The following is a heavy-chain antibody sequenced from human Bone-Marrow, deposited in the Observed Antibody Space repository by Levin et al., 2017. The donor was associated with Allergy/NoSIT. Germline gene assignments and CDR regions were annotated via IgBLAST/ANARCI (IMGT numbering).Heavy chain of an antibody. D-gene: IGHD4-17*01. CDR3: AIDDLYDYGDYDVELPGDY. CDR1: GVTFSSYT. J-gene: IGHJ4*02. V-gene: IGHV1-69*04. CDR2: IIPSLGIA. Sequence: SVKVSCKASGVTFSSYTISWVRQAPGQGLEWMGSIIPSLGIANYAQKFQGRVTITADNSTSTAYMELSSLRSEDTAVYYCAIDDLYDYGDYDVELPGDYCGQGTLVTVSS.